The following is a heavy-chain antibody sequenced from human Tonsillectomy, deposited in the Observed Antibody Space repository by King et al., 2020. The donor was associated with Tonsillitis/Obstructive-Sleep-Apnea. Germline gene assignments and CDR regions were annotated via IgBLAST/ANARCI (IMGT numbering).Heavy chain of an antibody. CDR2: IYYSGST. CDR3: ARRLYSKEYYYYYMDV. V-gene: IGHV4-59*08. CDR1: GGSISSYY. Sequence: VQLQESGPGLVKPSETLSLTCTVSGGSISSYYWSWIRPPPGKGLEWIGYIYYSGSTNYNPSLKSRVTISVDTSKNQFSLKLSSVTAADTAVYYCARRLYSKEYYYYYMDVWGKGTTVTVSS. J-gene: IGHJ6*03. D-gene: IGHD4-11*01.